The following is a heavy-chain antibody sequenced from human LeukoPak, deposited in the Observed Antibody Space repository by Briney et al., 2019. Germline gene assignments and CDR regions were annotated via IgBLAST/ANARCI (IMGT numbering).Heavy chain of an antibody. D-gene: IGHD3-22*01. CDR3: ARAGVWDYSDSSGYHNAAFDI. CDR1: GYTFTSYD. Sequence: ASVKVSCKASGYTFTSYDIIWVRQAPGQGLEWMGWISAYNGNTNYAQKLQGRVTMTIDTSTSTAYMELRSLRSDDTAVYYCARAGVWDYSDSSGYHNAAFDIWGQGTMVTVSS. CDR2: ISAYNGNT. V-gene: IGHV1-18*01. J-gene: IGHJ3*02.